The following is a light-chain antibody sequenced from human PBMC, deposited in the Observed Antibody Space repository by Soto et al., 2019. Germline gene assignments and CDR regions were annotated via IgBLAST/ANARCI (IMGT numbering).Light chain of an antibody. CDR1: SSDVGGYNY. V-gene: IGLV2-8*01. CDR3: SSYAGRNNLV. CDR2: EVS. Sequence: QSVLTQPPSASGSPGQSVTISCTGTSSDVGGYNYVSWYQQHPGKAPKLMIYEVSKRPSGVPDRFSGSKSGNTASLTVSGLKAEDEADYYCSSYAGRNNLVFGTGTKLTVL. J-gene: IGLJ1*01.